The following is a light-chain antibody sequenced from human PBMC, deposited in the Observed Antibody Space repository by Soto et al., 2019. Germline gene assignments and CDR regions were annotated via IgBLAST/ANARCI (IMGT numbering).Light chain of an antibody. CDR3: QQRTNWPLIT. CDR1: QSVSSY. J-gene: IGKJ5*01. Sequence: EIVLTQSPATLSLSPGERATLSCRASQSVSSYLAWYQQKPGQAPRLLIYGASNRATGIPARFSGSGSWTDFTLTISSLEPEDFAFYYCQQRTNWPLITFGQGTRLEIK. CDR2: GAS. V-gene: IGKV3-11*01.